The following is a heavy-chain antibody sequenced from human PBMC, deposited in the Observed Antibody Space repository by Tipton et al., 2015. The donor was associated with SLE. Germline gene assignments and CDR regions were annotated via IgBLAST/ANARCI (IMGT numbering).Heavy chain of an antibody. V-gene: IGHV3-23*01. D-gene: IGHD6-19*01. J-gene: IGHJ2*01. CDR3: ARLGYSSGWGYFDL. CDR2: ISGSSGT. Sequence: SLRLSCAASGFTFSSYAMSWVRQAPGKGLEWVSAISGSSGTYYADSVKGRFTISRDNAKNSLYLQMNSLRAEDTAVYYCARLGYSSGWGYFDLWGRGTLVTVSS. CDR1: GFTFSSYA.